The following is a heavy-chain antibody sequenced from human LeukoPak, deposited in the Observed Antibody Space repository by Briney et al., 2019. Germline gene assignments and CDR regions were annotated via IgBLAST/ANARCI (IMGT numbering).Heavy chain of an antibody. CDR3: ARQPPVLRFLEWSYYFDY. Sequence: PSETLSLTCTVSGGSISSSSYYWGWIRQPPGKGLEWIGSIYYSGSTYYNPSLKSRVTISVDTPKNQFSLKLSSVTAADTAVYYCARQPPVLRFLEWSYYFDYWGQGTLVTVSS. CDR2: IYYSGST. J-gene: IGHJ4*02. V-gene: IGHV4-39*01. CDR1: GGSISSSSYY. D-gene: IGHD3-3*01.